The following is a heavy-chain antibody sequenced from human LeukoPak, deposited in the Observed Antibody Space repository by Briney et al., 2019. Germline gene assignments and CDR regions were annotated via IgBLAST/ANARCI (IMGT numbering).Heavy chain of an antibody. Sequence: GESLKISCKGSGYSFTSYWIGWVRQTPGKGLEWMGIIYPGDSDTRYSPSFQGQVTISADKSISTAYLQWSSLKASDTAMYYCARLYEGYYYDSSGYAYFDYWGQGTLVTVSS. CDR3: ARLYEGYYYDSSGYAYFDY. D-gene: IGHD3-22*01. CDR1: GYSFTSYW. V-gene: IGHV5-51*01. CDR2: IYPGDSDT. J-gene: IGHJ4*02.